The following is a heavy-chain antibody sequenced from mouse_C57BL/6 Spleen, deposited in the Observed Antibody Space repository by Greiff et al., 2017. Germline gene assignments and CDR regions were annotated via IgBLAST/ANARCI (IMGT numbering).Heavy chain of an antibody. D-gene: IGHD2-4*01. CDR1: GYSFTGYY. J-gene: IGHJ1*03. Sequence: EVQLVESGPELVKPGASVKISCKASGYSFTGYYMNWVKQSPEKSLEWIGEINPSTGGTTYNQKFKAKATLTVDKSSSTAYMQLKSLTSEDSAVYYCARRSLDYDGVLGWYFDVWGTGTTVTVSS. CDR2: INPSTGGT. CDR3: ARRSLDYDGVLGWYFDV. V-gene: IGHV1-42*01.